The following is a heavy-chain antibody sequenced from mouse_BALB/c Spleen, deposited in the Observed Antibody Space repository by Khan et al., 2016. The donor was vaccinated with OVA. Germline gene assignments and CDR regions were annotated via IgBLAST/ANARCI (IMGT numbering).Heavy chain of an antibody. Sequence: LVKTGASVKISCKASGYSFTGYYMHWVKQSHGKSLEWIGYISSYIGATSYNQKFKGKATFTVDTSSSTAYMQFNSLTSEDSAVYYCARSLYYGNHYYALDYWGQGTSVTV. CDR1: GYSFTGYY. V-gene: IGHV1S34*01. CDR2: ISSYIGAT. D-gene: IGHD2-1*01. J-gene: IGHJ4*01. CDR3: ARSLYYGNHYYALDY.